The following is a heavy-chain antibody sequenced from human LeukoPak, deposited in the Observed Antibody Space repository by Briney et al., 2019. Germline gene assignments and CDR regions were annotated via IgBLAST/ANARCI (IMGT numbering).Heavy chain of an antibody. J-gene: IGHJ4*02. CDR2: IIPIFGIA. CDR1: GGTFSSYA. V-gene: IGHV1-69*13. Sequence: ASVKVSCKASGGTFSSYAISWVRQAPGQGLEWMGGIIPIFGIANYAQKFQGRVTITADESTSTAYMELSSLRSEDTAVYYCARGYDFWSGYPIDYWGQGTLVTVSS. D-gene: IGHD3-3*01. CDR3: ARGYDFWSGYPIDY.